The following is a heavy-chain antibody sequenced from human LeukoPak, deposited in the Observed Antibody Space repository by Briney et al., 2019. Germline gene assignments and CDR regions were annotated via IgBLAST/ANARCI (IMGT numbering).Heavy chain of an antibody. V-gene: IGHV4-34*01. Sequence: SETLSLTCAVYGGSFSGYYWSWIRQPPGKGLEWIGEINHSGSTNYNPSLKSRVTLSVDTSKNQFSLKLSSVTAADTAVYYCARVGGGIAAADPTYFDYWGQGTLVTVSS. CDR3: ARVGGGIAAADPTYFDY. J-gene: IGHJ4*02. D-gene: IGHD6-13*01. CDR2: INHSGST. CDR1: GGSFSGYY.